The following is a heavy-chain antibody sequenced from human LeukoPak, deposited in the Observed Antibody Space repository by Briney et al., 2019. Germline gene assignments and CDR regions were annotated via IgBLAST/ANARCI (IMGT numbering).Heavy chain of an antibody. V-gene: IGHV3-21*01. CDR1: GFTFSSYD. CDR3: ARTHNRGGLFDY. D-gene: IGHD1-14*01. J-gene: IGHJ4*02. CDR2: ISSSSSYI. Sequence: GGSLRLSCAASGFTFSSYDMHWVRQAPGKGLEWVSSISSSSSYIYYADSVKGRFTISRDNAKNSLYLQMNSLRAEDTAVYYCARTHNRGGLFDYWGQGTLVTVSS.